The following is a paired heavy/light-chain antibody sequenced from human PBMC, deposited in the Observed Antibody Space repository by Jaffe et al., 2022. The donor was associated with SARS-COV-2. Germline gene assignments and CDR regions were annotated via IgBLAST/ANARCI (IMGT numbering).Heavy chain of an antibody. CDR2: ISGSGVTT. CDR3: AKCGSIVDYYFDL. V-gene: IGHV3-23*01. D-gene: IGHD2-15*01. Sequence: EVKLLESGGGLAQPGGSLRLSCAASGFTFSTYAMSWVRQAPGKGPEWVSGISGSGVTTHYADSVKGRFTISRDNSKNTLYLQMNSLRADDTAVYYCAKCGSIVDYYFDLWGRGTLVTVSS. CDR1: GFTFSTYA. J-gene: IGHJ2*01.
Light chain of an antibody. CDR1: QSVSTY. J-gene: IGKJ4*01. CDR2: DAS. CDR3: QHRTNWPLT. V-gene: IGKV3-11*01. Sequence: EIVLTQSPATLSLSPGERATLPCRASQSVSTYLAWYQQKPGQAPRLLIYDASNRATGIPARFSGSGSGTDFTLTISSLEPEDFAVYYCQHRTNWPLTFGGGTKVEIK.